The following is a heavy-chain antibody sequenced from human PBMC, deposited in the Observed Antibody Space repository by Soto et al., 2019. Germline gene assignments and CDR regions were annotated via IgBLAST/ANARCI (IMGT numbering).Heavy chain of an antibody. CDR1: GGSIKVGGYY. D-gene: IGHD5-12*01. CDR2: IYYSGTT. V-gene: IGHV4-39*01. CDR3: ARLAYSHYST. J-gene: IGHJ4*02. Sequence: SETLSLTCTVSGGSIKVGGYYWGWIRQPPGKGLEWVASIYYSGTTYYNPSLKSRLTISLDTSRNQFSLDLTSVTAADTAVYYCARLAYSHYSTWGQGTLVTVSS.